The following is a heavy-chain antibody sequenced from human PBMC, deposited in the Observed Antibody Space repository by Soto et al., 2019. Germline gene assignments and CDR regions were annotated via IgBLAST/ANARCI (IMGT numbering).Heavy chain of an antibody. D-gene: IGHD3-3*01. CDR1: GYTFINYY. Sequence: ASVKVSCKASGYTFINYYMHWVRQAPGQGFEWMGRISPKSGGTNYAQKFQGRVSMTWDTSLKTAYMELSSLMSEDTAVYYCARDGLMNYDDVNWFDPWGQGTLVTVSS. CDR2: ISPKSGGT. V-gene: IGHV1-2*02. CDR3: ARDGLMNYDDVNWFDP. J-gene: IGHJ5*02.